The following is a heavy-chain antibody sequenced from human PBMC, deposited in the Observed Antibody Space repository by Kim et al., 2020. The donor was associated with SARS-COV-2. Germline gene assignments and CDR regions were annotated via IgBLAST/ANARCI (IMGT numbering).Heavy chain of an antibody. CDR3: ASDIKTIFDYYYYGMDV. Sequence: GGSLRLSCAASGFTFSSYSMNWVRQAPGKGLEWVSSISSSSSYIYYADSVKGRFTISRDNAKNSLYLQMNSLRAEDTAVYYCASDIKTIFDYYYYGMDVWGQGTTVTVSS. D-gene: IGHD3-3*01. CDR2: ISSSSSYI. J-gene: IGHJ6*02. CDR1: GFTFSSYS. V-gene: IGHV3-21*01.